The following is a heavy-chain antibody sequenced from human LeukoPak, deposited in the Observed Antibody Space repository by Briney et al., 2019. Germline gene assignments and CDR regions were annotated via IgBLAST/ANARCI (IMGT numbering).Heavy chain of an antibody. CDR2: INPNGGGT. D-gene: IGHD3-10*01. CDR3: ARVSSSGDYYDN. V-gene: IGHV1-2*02. J-gene: IGHJ4*02. CDR1: GYTFTGYY. Sequence: GASVKVSCTASGYTFTGYYMHWVRQAPGQGLEWMGWINPNGGGTNYAQKFQGRVTMTTDTSISTAYMELGGLRYDDTAVYYCARVSSSGDYYDNWGQGTLVTVSS.